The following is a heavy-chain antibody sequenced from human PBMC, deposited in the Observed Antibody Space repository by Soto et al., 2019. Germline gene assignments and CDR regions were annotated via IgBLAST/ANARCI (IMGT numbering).Heavy chain of an antibody. V-gene: IGHV1-18*01. CDR2: ISAYNGNT. CDR3: ARNLGEWSENRFDP. Sequence: ASVKVSCKASGYTFTIYGIIWVRQAPGQGLEWMGWISAYNGNTNYAQKLQGRVTMTTDTSTSTAYMELRSLRSDDTAVYYCARNLGEWSENRFDPWGQGTLVTVSS. J-gene: IGHJ5*02. D-gene: IGHD3-16*01. CDR1: GYTFTIYG.